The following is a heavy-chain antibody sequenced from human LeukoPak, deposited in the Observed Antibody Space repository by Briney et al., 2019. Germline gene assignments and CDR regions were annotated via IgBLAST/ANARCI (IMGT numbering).Heavy chain of an antibody. CDR2: IYTSGST. V-gene: IGHV4-4*07. J-gene: IGHJ3*02. Sequence: SETLSLTCTVSGGSISSYYWSWIRQPAGKGLEWIGRIYTSGSTNYNPSLKSRVTMSVDTSKNQFSLKLSSVTAADTAVYYCARGGVYYGDSPWGAFDIWGQGTMVTVSS. D-gene: IGHD4-17*01. CDR1: GGSISSYY. CDR3: ARGGVYYGDSPWGAFDI.